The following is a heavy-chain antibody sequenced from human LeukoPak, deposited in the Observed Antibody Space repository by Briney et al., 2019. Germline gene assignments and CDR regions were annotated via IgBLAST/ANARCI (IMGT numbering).Heavy chain of an antibody. CDR3: ARDQGSSGYHLH. CDR2: IYYSGST. D-gene: IGHD3-22*01. CDR1: GGSISSSSYY. Sequence: SETLSLTCTVSGGSISSSSYYWGWIRQPPGKGLEWIGSIYYSGSTYYNPSLKSRVTISVDTSKNQFSPKLSSVTAADTAVYYCARDQGSSGYHLHWGQGTLVTVSS. J-gene: IGHJ4*02. V-gene: IGHV4-39*07.